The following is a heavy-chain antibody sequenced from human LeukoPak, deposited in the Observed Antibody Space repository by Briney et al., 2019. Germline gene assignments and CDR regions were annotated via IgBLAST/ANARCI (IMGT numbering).Heavy chain of an antibody. CDR2: IYPGDSDT. J-gene: IGHJ4*02. CDR1: GYSFTSYW. CDR3: ARLMPPFVNLGGFNSDCGGDCSHYYFDY. Sequence: GESLKISCKGSGYSFTSYWIGWVRQMPGKGLEWMGIIYPGDSDTSYSPSFQGQVTISADRSINTAYLQWSSLKASDTAMFYCARLMPPFVNLGGFNSDCGGDCSHYYFDYWGQGTLVTVSS. D-gene: IGHD2-21*02. V-gene: IGHV5-51*01.